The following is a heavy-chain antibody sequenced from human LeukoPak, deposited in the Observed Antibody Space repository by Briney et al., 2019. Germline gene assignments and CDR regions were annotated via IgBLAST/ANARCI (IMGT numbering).Heavy chain of an antibody. Sequence: SETLSLTCTVSGGSISSYYWSWIRQPPQKGLEWIGYIYYNGSTNYNPSLKSRVTISEDRSKNQFFLKMNSVTAADTAVYYCARDSPPTTVVRYYYYYYYMDVWGKGTTVTVSS. V-gene: IGHV4-59*01. D-gene: IGHD4-23*01. J-gene: IGHJ6*03. CDR2: IYYNGST. CDR1: GGSISSYY. CDR3: ARDSPPTTVVRYYYYYYYMDV.